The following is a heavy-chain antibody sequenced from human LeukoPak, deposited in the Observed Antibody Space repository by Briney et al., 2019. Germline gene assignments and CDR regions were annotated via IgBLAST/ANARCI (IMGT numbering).Heavy chain of an antibody. CDR2: INPSGGST. J-gene: IGHJ4*02. CDR3: ARLNALADGDY. V-gene: IGHV1-46*01. D-gene: IGHD2-2*01. CDR1: GYTFTSYY. Sequence: ASVKVSCKASGYTFTSYYMHWVRQAPGQGLEWMGIINPSGGSTSYAQKFQGRVTMTRDTSISTAYMELSRLRSDDTAVYYCARLNALADGDYWGQGTLVTVSS.